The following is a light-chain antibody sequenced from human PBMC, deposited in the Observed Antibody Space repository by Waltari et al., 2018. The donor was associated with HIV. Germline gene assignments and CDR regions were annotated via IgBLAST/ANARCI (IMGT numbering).Light chain of an antibody. CDR3: EQSYNSPRT. J-gene: IGKJ1*01. CDR2: AAS. V-gene: IGKV1-39*01. CDR1: QSIRSN. Sequence: DIQMTQSPSSLSASIGGRVTITCRSSQSIRSNLNWYQQKPGKAPKLLIYAASSLQSGVPSRFSGSGSGTDFTLTISSLQPEDFVTYHCEQSYNSPRTFGQGTKVENK.